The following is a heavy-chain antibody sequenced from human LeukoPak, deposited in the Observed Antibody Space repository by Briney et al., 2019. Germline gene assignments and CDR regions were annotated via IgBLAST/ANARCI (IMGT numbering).Heavy chain of an antibody. Sequence: ASVKVSCKGSGYSFTDHYMHWVRQAPGQGLEWIAKINPNSGATAYAEKFQGRVTLTRDTSISTVYMELSTLRSGDTAVYYCARPSDYGDYIDYWGQGTLVTVSS. V-gene: IGHV1-2*02. CDR1: GYSFTDHY. CDR2: INPNSGAT. CDR3: ARPSDYGDYIDY. D-gene: IGHD4-17*01. J-gene: IGHJ4*02.